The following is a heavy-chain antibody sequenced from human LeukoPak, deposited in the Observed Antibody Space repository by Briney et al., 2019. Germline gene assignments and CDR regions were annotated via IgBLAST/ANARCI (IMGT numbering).Heavy chain of an antibody. V-gene: IGHV4-38-2*02. D-gene: IGHD3-3*01. J-gene: IGHJ4*02. CDR2: IYHSGST. Sequence: SETLSLTCTVSGYSISSGYYWGWIRQPPGKGLEWIGSIYHSGSTYYNPSLKSRVTISVDTSKNQFSLKLSSVTAADTAVYYCARDYSRFSPRTRTFDYWGQGTLVTVSS. CDR3: ARDYSRFSPRTRTFDY. CDR1: GYSISSGYY.